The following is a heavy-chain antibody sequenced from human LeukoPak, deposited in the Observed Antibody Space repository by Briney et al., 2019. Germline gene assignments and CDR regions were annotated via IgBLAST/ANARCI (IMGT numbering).Heavy chain of an antibody. J-gene: IGHJ4*02. Sequence: ASVKVSCKASGYTFTSYYMHWVRQAPGQGLEWMGIINPSGGSTSYAQMFQGRVTMTRDTSTSTVYMELSSLRSEDTAVYYCARPPDSGRYAYYFDYWGQGTLVTVSS. V-gene: IGHV1-46*01. CDR2: INPSGGST. CDR1: GYTFTSYY. CDR3: ARPPDSGRYAYYFDY. D-gene: IGHD1-26*01.